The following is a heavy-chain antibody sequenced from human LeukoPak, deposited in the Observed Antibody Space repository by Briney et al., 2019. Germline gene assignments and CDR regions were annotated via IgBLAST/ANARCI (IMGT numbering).Heavy chain of an antibody. D-gene: IGHD2-21*02. CDR1: GGTFSSYA. Sequence: ASVKVSCKASGGTFSSYAISWVRQAPGRGLEWMGGIIPIFGTANYAQKFQGRVTITADESTSTAYMELSSLRSEDTAVYYCARFEVMTAIRPWNAFDIWGQGTMVTVSS. J-gene: IGHJ3*02. CDR3: ARFEVMTAIRPWNAFDI. V-gene: IGHV1-69*13. CDR2: IIPIFGTA.